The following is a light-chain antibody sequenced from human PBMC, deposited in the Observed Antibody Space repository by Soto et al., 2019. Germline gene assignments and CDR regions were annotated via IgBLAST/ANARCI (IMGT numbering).Light chain of an antibody. V-gene: IGKV2-28*01. CDR1: QSLLHSNGYNY. Sequence: DIVMTQSPLSLPVTPGEPDSISCRSSQSLLHSNGYNYLDWYLQKPGQSPQLLIYLGSNRASGVPDRFSGSGSGTDFTLKISRVEAEDVWVYYCMQALQTPWTFGQGTKVEIK. CDR3: MQALQTPWT. CDR2: LGS. J-gene: IGKJ1*01.